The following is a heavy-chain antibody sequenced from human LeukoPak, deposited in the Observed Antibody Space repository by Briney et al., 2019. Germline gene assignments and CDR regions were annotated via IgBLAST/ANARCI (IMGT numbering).Heavy chain of an antibody. Sequence: PGGSLRLSCAASGFSFSIYAMNWVRQAPGKGLEWVSFINSGGTTNYADSVKGRFTISRDYSKNTLNLQMSSLRVEDTAVYYCATIVSDSSGWYHFDHWGQGALVTVSS. CDR3: ATIVSDSSGWYHFDH. CDR2: INSGGTT. V-gene: IGHV3-66*01. D-gene: IGHD6-19*01. CDR1: GFSFSIYA. J-gene: IGHJ4*02.